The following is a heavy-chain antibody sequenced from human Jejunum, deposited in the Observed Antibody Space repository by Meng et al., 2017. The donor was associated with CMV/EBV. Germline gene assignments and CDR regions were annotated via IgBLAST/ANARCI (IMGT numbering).Heavy chain of an antibody. J-gene: IGHJ4*02. V-gene: IGHV4-30-4*01. CDR3: AREGTNSYYFDY. D-gene: IGHD1-14*01. CDR1: GDSISSGDSY. CDR2: IYESGGT. Sequence: HVQLQESGPGLVKPSQTLSLTCGVSGDSISSGDSYWSWIRQPPGKGLEWIGYIYESGGTSYNPSLESRVTISVDTSKNQFSLKVMSVTAADTAVYYCAREGTNSYYFDYWGQGTLVTVSS.